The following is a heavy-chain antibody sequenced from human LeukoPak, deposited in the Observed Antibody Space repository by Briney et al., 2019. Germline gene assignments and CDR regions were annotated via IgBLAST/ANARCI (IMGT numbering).Heavy chain of an antibody. Sequence: GGSLRLSCAASGFTFDDYAMHWVRQAPGKGLEWVSGISWNSGSIGYADSVKGRFTISRDNAKNSLYLQMNSLRAEDTAVYYCARGVGALYWGQGTLVTVSS. D-gene: IGHD1-26*01. V-gene: IGHV3-9*01. CDR2: ISWNSGSI. CDR3: ARGVGALY. CDR1: GFTFDDYA. J-gene: IGHJ4*02.